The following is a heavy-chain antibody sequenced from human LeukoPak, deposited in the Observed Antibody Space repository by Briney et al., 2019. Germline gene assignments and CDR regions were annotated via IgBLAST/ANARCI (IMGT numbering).Heavy chain of an antibody. CDR2: IKQDGSEK. Sequence: GGSLRLSCAVSGFTLSSWWMTWVRQAPGKGLEWVANIKQDGSEKNYVDSVKGRFTISRDNAKNSLDLQMNRWRAEDTAVYYCARGHIGMDVWGKGTTVTVSS. D-gene: IGHD5-12*01. CDR3: ARGHIGMDV. CDR1: GFTLSSWW. J-gene: IGHJ6*04. V-gene: IGHV3-7*01.